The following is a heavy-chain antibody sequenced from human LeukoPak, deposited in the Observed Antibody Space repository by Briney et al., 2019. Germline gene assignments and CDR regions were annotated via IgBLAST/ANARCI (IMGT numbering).Heavy chain of an antibody. CDR3: ARARQWLASGFDY. Sequence: SETLSLTCNVSGGSISNYYWSWIRQPPGKGLEWIGYMYHTGHTMYNSSLKSRVTMSLDTSKNHFSLRLSSVTAADTAVYYCARARQWLASGFDYWGQGTLVTVSS. V-gene: IGHV4-59*08. CDR2: MYHTGHT. D-gene: IGHD6-19*01. J-gene: IGHJ4*02. CDR1: GGSISNYY.